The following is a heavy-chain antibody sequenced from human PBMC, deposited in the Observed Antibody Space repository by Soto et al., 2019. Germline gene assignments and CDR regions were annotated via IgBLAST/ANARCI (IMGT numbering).Heavy chain of an antibody. J-gene: IGHJ4*02. Sequence: ASVKVSCKASGGTFSSYAISWVRQAPGQGLEWMGGIIPIFGTANYAQKFQGRVTITADESTSTAYMELSSLRAEDTAVYYCARVGTDYGSGSPYSSDYWGQGTMVTVS. D-gene: IGHD3-10*01. CDR2: IIPIFGTA. CDR3: ARVGTDYGSGSPYSSDY. CDR1: GGTFSSYA. V-gene: IGHV1-69*13.